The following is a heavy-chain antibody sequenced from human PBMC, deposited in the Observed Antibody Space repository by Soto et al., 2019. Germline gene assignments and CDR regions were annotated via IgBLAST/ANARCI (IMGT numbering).Heavy chain of an antibody. CDR2: ITSSTSYI. CDR1: GFTFSSYS. Sequence: NPGGSLRLSCAASGFTFSSYSMNWVRQAPGKGLEWVSSITSSTSYIYYADSVKGRFTISRDNAKNSLYLQMNSLRAEDTAVYYCARDDTYGMDVWGQGTTVTVSS. CDR3: ARDDTYGMDV. V-gene: IGHV3-21*01. J-gene: IGHJ6*02.